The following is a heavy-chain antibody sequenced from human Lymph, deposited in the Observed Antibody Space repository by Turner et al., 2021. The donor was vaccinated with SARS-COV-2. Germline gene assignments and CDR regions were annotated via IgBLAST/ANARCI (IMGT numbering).Heavy chain of an antibody. CDR1: GYTFTSSD. CDR3: GRGRYSGGGIDV. V-gene: IGHV1-8*02. D-gene: IGHD1-26*01. CDR2: ISRTSGNN. J-gene: IGHJ6*02. Sequence: QARLMQSGAELKKPGASVEVPCKAPGYTFTSSDINWVRPATGQGVEGMGWISRTSGNNGVAKRFQSSRAMTRNTSKSTANMELSSVRSVDTSVYYCGRGRYSGGGIDVWGQGTTVTVSS.